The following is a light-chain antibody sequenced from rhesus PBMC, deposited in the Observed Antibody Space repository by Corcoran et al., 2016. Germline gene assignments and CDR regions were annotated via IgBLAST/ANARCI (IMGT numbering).Light chain of an antibody. J-gene: IGKJ2*01. CDR2: AAS. V-gene: IGKV1-33*02. CDR1: QGISSW. CDR3: QKHNSYPYS. Sequence: DIQMTQSPSSLSASVGDRVTITCQASQGISSWLAWYQQKPGKAPKLLRYAASSLQSGVQSRFSGSGSVTDFTRTISSLKPEDFATYYVQKHNSYPYSFGQGTKVEIK.